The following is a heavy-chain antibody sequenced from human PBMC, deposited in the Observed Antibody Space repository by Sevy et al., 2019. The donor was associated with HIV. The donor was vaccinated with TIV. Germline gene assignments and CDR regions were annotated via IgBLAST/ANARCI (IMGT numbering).Heavy chain of an antibody. J-gene: IGHJ5*02. Sequence: GGSLRLSCEVSGFTFSNFWMTWVRQSPGKGLEWVAYINQDERHINLLDSVRGRFTISRDNAKNSLYLQMDSLRAEDTAIYYCARDPDWGALDRWVQGTLVNVSS. V-gene: IGHV3-7*01. CDR1: GFTFSNFW. D-gene: IGHD7-27*01. CDR2: INQDERHI. CDR3: ARDPDWGALDR.